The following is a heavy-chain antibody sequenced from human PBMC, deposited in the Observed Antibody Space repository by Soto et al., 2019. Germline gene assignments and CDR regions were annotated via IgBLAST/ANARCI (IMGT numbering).Heavy chain of an antibody. D-gene: IGHD7-27*01. CDR2: MNPTNGNT. V-gene: IGHV1-8*01. CDR3: AKGPRNCGVDY. J-gene: IGHJ4*02. Sequence: QVQLVQSGAEVKNPGASVKVSCKASTYTFTNYDSNCFRQATGQGLEWMGWMNPTNGNTGYAQNFQGRVTLTRSTSITTAYMELSSRRSEYTAVYYCAKGPRNCGVDYWGQGSLVTVYS. CDR1: TYTFTNYD.